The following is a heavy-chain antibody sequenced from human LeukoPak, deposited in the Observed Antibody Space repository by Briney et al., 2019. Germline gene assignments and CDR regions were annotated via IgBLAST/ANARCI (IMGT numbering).Heavy chain of an antibody. CDR1: GGSISSSSYY. D-gene: IGHD6-13*01. CDR2: IYYSGST. V-gene: IGHV4-39*01. CDR3: ARTSSSWSIGGYYYGMDV. Sequence: PSGTLSLTCTVSGGSISSSSYYWGWIRQPPGKGLEWIGSIYYSGSTYYNPSLKSRVTISVDTSKNQFSLKLSSVTAADTAVYYCARTSSSWSIGGYYYGMDVWGQGTTVTVSS. J-gene: IGHJ6*02.